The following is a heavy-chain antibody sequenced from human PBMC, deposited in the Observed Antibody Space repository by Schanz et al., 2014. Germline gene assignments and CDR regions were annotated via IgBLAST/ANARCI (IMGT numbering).Heavy chain of an antibody. J-gene: IGHJ5*01. CDR3: STDKQGSRSDDS. CDR2: INGSGNAT. D-gene: IGHD2-15*01. V-gene: IGHV3-23*04. Sequence: EVQLVESGGGLVKPGGSLRLSCAASGFTFTNYAMSWVRQAPGKGLEWVAAINGSGNATYYADSVKGRFIVSRDNSKNTLYLEKNRLRDDDTAVYYCSTDKQGSRSDDSWGQGTLVTVSS. CDR1: GFTFTNYA.